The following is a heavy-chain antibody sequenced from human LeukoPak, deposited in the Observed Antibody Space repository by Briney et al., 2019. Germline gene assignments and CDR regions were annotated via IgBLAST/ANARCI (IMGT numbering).Heavy chain of an antibody. CDR2: INPDSGGT. V-gene: IGHV1-2*02. Sequence: GASVKVSCKASGYTFTDYYLHWVRQAPGHGLEWMGWINPDSGGTNYAQRFHGRVTMTRDRSISTVYLELSRLSSDDTAVYYCAREAGLLWFGELLSPWGQGTLVTVSS. CDR3: AREAGLLWFGELLSP. D-gene: IGHD3-10*01. CDR1: GYTFTDYY. J-gene: IGHJ5*02.